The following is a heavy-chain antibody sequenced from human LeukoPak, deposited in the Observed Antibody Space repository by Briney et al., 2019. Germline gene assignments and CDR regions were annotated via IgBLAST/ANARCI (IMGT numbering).Heavy chain of an antibody. CDR3: ARDFVDCSGGSCFSNWFDP. J-gene: IGHJ5*02. CDR2: IYTSGST. D-gene: IGHD2-15*01. V-gene: IGHV4-4*07. CDR1: GGSISSYY. Sequence: SETLSLTCTVSGGSISSYYWSWIRQPAGKGLEWIGRIYTSGSTNYNPSLKSRVTMSVDTSKNQFSLKLSSGTAADTAVYYCARDFVDCSGGSCFSNWFDPWGQGTLVTVSS.